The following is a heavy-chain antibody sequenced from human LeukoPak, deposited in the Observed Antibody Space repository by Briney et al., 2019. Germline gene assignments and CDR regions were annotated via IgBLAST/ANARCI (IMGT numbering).Heavy chain of an antibody. Sequence: PGGSLRLSCAASGFTFSSYGMHWVRQAPGKGLEWVAVIWYDGSNKYYADSVKGRFTISRDNSKNTLYLQMNSLRAEDTAVYYCARASYDLGSSEAFDYWGQGTLVTVSS. J-gene: IGHJ4*02. CDR2: IWYDGSNK. CDR3: ARASYDLGSSEAFDY. CDR1: GFTFSSYG. V-gene: IGHV3-33*08. D-gene: IGHD2-2*01.